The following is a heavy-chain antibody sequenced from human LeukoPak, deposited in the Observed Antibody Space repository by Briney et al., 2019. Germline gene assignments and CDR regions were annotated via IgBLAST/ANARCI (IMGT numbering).Heavy chain of an antibody. CDR1: GYTFTGYY. J-gene: IGHJ4*02. V-gene: IGHV1-2*02. Sequence: GASVKVSCKASGYTFTGYYMHWVRQAPGQGLEWMGWINPNSGGTNYAQKFQGRVTMTRDTSISTAYMELSRLRSDDTAVYYCARVRDSIAASFNYWGQGTLVTVSS. D-gene: IGHD6-6*01. CDR3: ARVRDSIAASFNY. CDR2: INPNSGGT.